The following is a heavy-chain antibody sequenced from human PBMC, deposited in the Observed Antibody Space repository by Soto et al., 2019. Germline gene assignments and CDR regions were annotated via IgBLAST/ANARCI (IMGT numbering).Heavy chain of an antibody. CDR2: FNPTSGST. CDR1: GYTFINYY. V-gene: IGHV1-46*01. Sequence: QVQLVQSGAEVKKPGASVKLSCKASGYTFINYYIHWVRQALGQGLEWMGIFNPTSGSTNYAQKFQGRVTLTMDTSTGTVYMELSSLRFDDTAVYYCARDVAAGDYWGQGTLVTVSS. J-gene: IGHJ4*02. D-gene: IGHD6-13*01. CDR3: ARDVAAGDY.